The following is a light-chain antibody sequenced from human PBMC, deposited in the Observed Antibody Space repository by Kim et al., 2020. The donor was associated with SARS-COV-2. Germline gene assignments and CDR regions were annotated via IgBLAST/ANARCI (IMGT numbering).Light chain of an antibody. V-gene: IGLV4-69*01. CDR2: LNSDGTH. CDR3: QTWGTGIWV. CDR1: SGHSTYA. J-gene: IGLJ3*02. Sequence: ASVKVTCTLSSGHSTYAISWYQQQPEKGHRYLMKLNSDGTHSKGDGIPDRFSGSSSGAERYLTISSLQSEDEADYYCQTWGTGIWVFGGGTQLTVL.